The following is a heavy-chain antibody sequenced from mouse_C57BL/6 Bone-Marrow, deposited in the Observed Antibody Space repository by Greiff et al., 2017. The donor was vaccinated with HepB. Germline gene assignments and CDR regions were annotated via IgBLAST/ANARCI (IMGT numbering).Heavy chain of an antibody. CDR2: IYHGSGST. V-gene: IGHV1-55*01. J-gene: IGHJ4*01. CDR1: GYTFTSYW. D-gene: IGHD1-1*01. Sequence: VQLQQPGAELVKPGASVKMSCKASGYTFTSYWITWVKQRPGQGLEWIGDIYHGSGSTNYNEKFKSKATLTVDTSSSTAYMQLSSLTSEDSAVYYCARNYGSTFYAMDYWGQGTSVTVSS. CDR3: ARNYGSTFYAMDY.